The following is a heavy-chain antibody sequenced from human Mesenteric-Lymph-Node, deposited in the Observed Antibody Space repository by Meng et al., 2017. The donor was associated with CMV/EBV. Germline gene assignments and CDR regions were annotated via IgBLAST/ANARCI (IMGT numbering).Heavy chain of an antibody. J-gene: IGHJ5*02. CDR3: AAKIVVVPAAPRGWFDP. CDR1: GGSFSDYY. D-gene: IGHD2-2*01. Sequence: YGGSFSDYYWSWIRQPPGKGLEWIGEINHSGSTNYNPSLKSRVTISVDTSKNQFSLKLSSVTAADTAVYYCAAKIVVVPAAPRGWFDPWGQGTLVTVSS. CDR2: INHSGST. V-gene: IGHV4-34*01.